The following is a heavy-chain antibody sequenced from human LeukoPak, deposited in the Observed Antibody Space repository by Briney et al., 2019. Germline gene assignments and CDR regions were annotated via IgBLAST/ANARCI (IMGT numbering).Heavy chain of an antibody. J-gene: IGHJ5*02. V-gene: IGHV4-34*01. CDR2: INHSGSA. Sequence: SETLSLTCAVYGGSFSNSYWSWIRQPPGKGLEWIGEINHSGSADYNPSLKSRVTISVDTSKNQFSLKLSSVTAADTAVYYCARGRGSYYNGWFDPWGQGTLVTVSS. CDR3: ARGRGSYYNGWFDP. D-gene: IGHD1-26*01. CDR1: GGSFSNSY.